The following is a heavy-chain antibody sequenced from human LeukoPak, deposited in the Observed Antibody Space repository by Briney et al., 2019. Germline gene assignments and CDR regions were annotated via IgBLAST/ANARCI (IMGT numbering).Heavy chain of an antibody. CDR2: IKSKTDGRTT. CDR3: TTDLGGLAVTGFDR. Sequence: PGGSLRLSCAASGFTFSNAWMSCVPDAPGKGLEWGGRIKSKTDGRTTAYAALVKGRFTISRDDSKNTLHLQMNSLKTEDAAVYYCTTDLGGLAVTGFDRWGQGTLVTVSS. J-gene: IGHJ5*02. D-gene: IGHD3-16*01. CDR1: GFTFSNAW. V-gene: IGHV3-15*01.